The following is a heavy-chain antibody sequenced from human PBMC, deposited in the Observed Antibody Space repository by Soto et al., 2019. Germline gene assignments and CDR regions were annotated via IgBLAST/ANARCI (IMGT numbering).Heavy chain of an antibody. Sequence: GGSLRLSCAASGFTFDDYAMHWVRQAPGKGLEWVSGISWNSGSIGYADSVKGRFTISRDNAKNSLYLQMNSLRSEDTALYYCAKDMGYDLSPLGYFDYWGQGTLVTVSS. J-gene: IGHJ4*02. CDR3: AKDMGYDLSPLGYFDY. V-gene: IGHV3-9*01. CDR1: GFTFDDYA. CDR2: ISWNSGSI. D-gene: IGHD5-12*01.